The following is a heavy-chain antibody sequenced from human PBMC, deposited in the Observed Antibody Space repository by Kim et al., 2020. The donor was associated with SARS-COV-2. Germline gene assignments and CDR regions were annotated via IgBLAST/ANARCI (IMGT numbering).Heavy chain of an antibody. D-gene: IGHD2-15*01. J-gene: IGHJ6*02. V-gene: IGHV4-38-2*02. CDR2: IYHSGST. Sequence: SETLSLTCTVSGYSISSGYYWGWIRQPPGKGLEWIGSIYHSGSTYYNPSLKSRVTISVDTSKNQFSLKLSSVTAADTAVYYCARVVAATYYYYYGMDVWGQGTTVTVSS. CDR3: ARVVAATYYYYYGMDV. CDR1: GYSISSGYY.